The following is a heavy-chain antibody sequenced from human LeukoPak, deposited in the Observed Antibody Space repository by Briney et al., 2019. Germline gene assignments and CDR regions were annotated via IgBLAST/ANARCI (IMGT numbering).Heavy chain of an antibody. V-gene: IGHV3-30*02. CDR1: GFTFSSYG. CDR3: AKDPTIFGVVTPYYFDY. Sequence: GGSLRLSCAASGFTFSSYGMHWVRQAPGKGLEWVAFIRYDGSNKYYADSVKGRFTISRDNSKNTLYLQMNSLRAEDTAVYYCAKDPTIFGVVTPYYFDYWGQGTLVTVSS. D-gene: IGHD3-3*01. CDR2: IRYDGSNK. J-gene: IGHJ4*02.